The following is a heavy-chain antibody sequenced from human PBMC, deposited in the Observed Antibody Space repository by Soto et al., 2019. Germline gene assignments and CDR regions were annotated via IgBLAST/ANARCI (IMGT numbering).Heavy chain of an antibody. D-gene: IGHD3-10*01. V-gene: IGHV3-30*18. CDR1: GFTFSSYG. J-gene: IGHJ4*02. CDR2: IIYDGCTK. Sequence: QVQLVESGGGVVQPGRSLRLSCAASGFTFSSYGMHWVRQAPGKGLEWVAVIIYDGCTKYYADSVKGRFTISRDNSKNTLYLQMNSLRAEDTAVYYCAKDRMGAGVRGYFDYWGQGTLVTVAS. CDR3: AKDRMGAGVRGYFDY.